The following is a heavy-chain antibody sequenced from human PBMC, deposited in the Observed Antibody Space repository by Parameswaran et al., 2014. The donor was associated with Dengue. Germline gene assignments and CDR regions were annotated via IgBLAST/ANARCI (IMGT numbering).Heavy chain of an antibody. CDR3: ARDRKGGTAMVLYYYYYGMDV. D-gene: IGHD5-18*01. CDR2: ISSSSSYI. V-gene: IGHV3-21*01. J-gene: IGHJ6*02. Sequence: WIRQPPGKGLEWVSSISSSSSYIYYADSVKGRFTISRDNAKNSLYLQMNSLRAEDTAVYYCARDRKGGTAMVLYYYYYGMDVWGQGTTVTVSS.